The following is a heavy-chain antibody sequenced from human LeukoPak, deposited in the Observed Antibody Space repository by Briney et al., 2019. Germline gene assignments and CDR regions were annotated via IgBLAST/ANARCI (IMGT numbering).Heavy chain of an antibody. CDR1: GYAFTNYC. CDR2: INPSGGSA. Sequence: ASVKVSCKASGYAFTNYCLHWVRQAPGQGLEWMAIINPSGGSARYAQKFQGRVTLTRDMSTSTVYMELSSLRSEDTAVYYCARATRGYDSGRDFDNRGQGTLVTVSS. CDR3: ARATRGYDSGRDFDN. D-gene: IGHD3-10*01. V-gene: IGHV1-46*01. J-gene: IGHJ4*02.